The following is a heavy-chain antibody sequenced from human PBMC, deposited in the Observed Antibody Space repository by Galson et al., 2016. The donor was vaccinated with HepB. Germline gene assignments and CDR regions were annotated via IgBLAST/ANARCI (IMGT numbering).Heavy chain of an antibody. J-gene: IGHJ4*02. V-gene: IGHV3-21*01. CDR3: AKGIAAGWGY. CDR2: INSISSDI. CDR1: GFTFSSYS. D-gene: IGHD6-13*01. Sequence: SLRLSCAASGFTFSSYSMNWVRQAPGKGLEWVSSINSISSDIYYGDSVKGRFTISRDNAKNSLYLQMNSLRAEDTAVYYCAKGIAAGWGYWGQGTLVTVSS.